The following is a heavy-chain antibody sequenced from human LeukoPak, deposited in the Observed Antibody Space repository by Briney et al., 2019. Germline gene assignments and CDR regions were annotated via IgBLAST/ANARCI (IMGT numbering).Heavy chain of an antibody. Sequence: PSETLSLTCAVYGGSFSGYYWSWIRQPPGKGLEWIGEINHSGSTNYNPSLKSRVTISVDTSKNQFSLKLSSVTAADTAVYYCARDGLGGDYYFDYWGQGTLATVSS. CDR2: INHSGST. D-gene: IGHD3-10*01. V-gene: IGHV4-34*01. J-gene: IGHJ4*02. CDR1: GGSFSGYY. CDR3: ARDGLGGDYYFDY.